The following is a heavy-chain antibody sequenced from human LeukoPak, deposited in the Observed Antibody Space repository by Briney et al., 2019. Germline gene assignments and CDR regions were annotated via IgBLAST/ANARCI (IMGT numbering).Heavy chain of an antibody. J-gene: IGHJ4*02. D-gene: IGHD3-16*01. CDR1: GFTVSSNY. V-gene: IGHV3-66*01. CDR3: ARDRRGGYYFDY. CDR2: IYSGGST. Sequence: PGGSLRLSCAASGFTVSSNYMSWVRQAPGKGLEWVSVIYSGGSTYYADSVKGRFTISRDNSKNTLYLQMNSLRAEDTAVYYCARDRRGGYYFDYRGQGTLVTVSS.